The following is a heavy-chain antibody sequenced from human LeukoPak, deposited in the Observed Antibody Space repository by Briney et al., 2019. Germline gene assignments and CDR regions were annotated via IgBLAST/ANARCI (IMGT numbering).Heavy chain of an antibody. V-gene: IGHV4-34*01. CDR3: ASRYGSGSYPAPNWFDP. D-gene: IGHD3-10*01. CDR2: INHSGST. J-gene: IGHJ5*02. CDR1: SGSFSGYY. Sequence: PSDTLSLTCAVYSGSFSGYYWSWIRQPPGKGLEWIGEINHSGSTNYNPPLNRRVTLSVDTSNNQLSLKLSSVSAADAAVYYCASRYGSGSYPAPNWFDPWGQGTLVTVSS.